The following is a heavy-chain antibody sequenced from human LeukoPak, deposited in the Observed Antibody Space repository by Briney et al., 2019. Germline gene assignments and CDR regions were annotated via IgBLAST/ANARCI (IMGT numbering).Heavy chain of an antibody. V-gene: IGHV4-59*08. CDR1: GDSISTYY. J-gene: IGHJ5*02. CDR3: ARHYGP. CDR2: IFYSGSTNYNPSST. D-gene: IGHD4-17*01. Sequence: SETLSLTCTVSGDSISTYYWSWIRQPPGKGLEWIGYIFYSGSTNYNPSSTNYNPSLKSRVTISVDASKNQFSLKLTSVTAADTAVYYCARHYGPWGQGTLVTVSS.